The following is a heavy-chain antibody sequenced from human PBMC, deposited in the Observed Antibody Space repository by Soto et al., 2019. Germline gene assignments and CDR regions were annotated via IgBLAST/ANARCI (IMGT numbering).Heavy chain of an antibody. D-gene: IGHD2-15*01. V-gene: IGHV1-69*12. J-gene: IGHJ4*02. Sequence: QVQLVQSGAEVKKPGSSVKVSCKASGGTFSSYAISWVRQAPGQGLEWMGGIIPIFGTANYAQKFQGRVTITADESTSXAXMELSSLRSEDTAVYYCARAPLDCSGGSCYAYYFDYWGQGTLVTVSS. CDR3: ARAPLDCSGGSCYAYYFDY. CDR1: GGTFSSYA. CDR2: IIPIFGTA.